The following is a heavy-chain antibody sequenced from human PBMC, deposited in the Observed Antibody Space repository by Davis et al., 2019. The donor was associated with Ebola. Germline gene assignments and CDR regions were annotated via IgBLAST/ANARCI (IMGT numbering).Heavy chain of an antibody. V-gene: IGHV3-9*01. CDR3: AKHKCIRNTCYSDLFDY. D-gene: IGHD2-15*01. Sequence: SLKISCAASGFTFDDYAMHWVRQVPGKGLEWFSVFGWNSIGIAYAGSVKGRFTISRDNAKNSLYLQMNSLRAEDTAVYHCAKHKCIRNTCYSDLFDYWGPGTLVTVSS. CDR1: GFTFDDYA. J-gene: IGHJ4*02. CDR2: FGWNSIGI.